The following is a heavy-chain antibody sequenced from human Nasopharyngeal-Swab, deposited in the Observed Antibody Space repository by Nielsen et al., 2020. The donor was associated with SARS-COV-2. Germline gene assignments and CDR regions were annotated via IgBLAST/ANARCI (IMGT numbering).Heavy chain of an antibody. Sequence: GVSLKISCAASGFTFSSYGMHWVRQAPGKGLEWVAVISYDGSNKYYADSVKGRFTISRDNSKNTLYLQMNSLRAEDTAVYYCAKEAGYYDILTGYYLSLGYGMDVWGQGTTVTVSS. CDR1: GFTFSSYG. V-gene: IGHV3-30*18. CDR2: ISYDGSNK. D-gene: IGHD3-9*01. CDR3: AKEAGYYDILTGYYLSLGYGMDV. J-gene: IGHJ6*02.